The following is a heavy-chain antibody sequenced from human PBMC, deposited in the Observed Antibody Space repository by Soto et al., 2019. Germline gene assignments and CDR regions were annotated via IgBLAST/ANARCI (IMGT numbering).Heavy chain of an antibody. CDR3: AREVDTDVGGLGFYDAFDI. Sequence: GASVKVSCKASGYTFTGYYMHWVRQAPGQGLEWMGWINPNSGGTNYAQKFQGWVTMTRDTSISTAYMELSRLRSDDTAVYYCAREVDTDVGGLGFYDAFDIWGPGTKVTVSS. D-gene: IGHD5-18*01. V-gene: IGHV1-2*04. CDR1: GYTFTGYY. J-gene: IGHJ3*02. CDR2: INPNSGGT.